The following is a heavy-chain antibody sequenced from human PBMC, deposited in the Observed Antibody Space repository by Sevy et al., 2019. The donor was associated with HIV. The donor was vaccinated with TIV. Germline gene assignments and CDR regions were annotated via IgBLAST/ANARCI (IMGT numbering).Heavy chain of an antibody. Sequence: GGSLRLSCAASGFTFSSYSMNWVRRAPGKGLEWVSYISSSSSTIDYADSVKGRFTISRDNAKNSLYLQMNSLRAEDTAVYYCARDFGLRHPLDYWGQGTLVTVSS. J-gene: IGHJ4*02. CDR2: ISSSSSTI. CDR1: GFTFSSYS. V-gene: IGHV3-48*01. D-gene: IGHD5-12*01. CDR3: ARDFGLRHPLDY.